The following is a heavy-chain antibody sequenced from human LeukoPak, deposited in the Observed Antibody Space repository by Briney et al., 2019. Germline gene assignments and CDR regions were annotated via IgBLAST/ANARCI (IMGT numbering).Heavy chain of an antibody. CDR2: ISAYNGNT. CDR3: ARNGAFRCSSTSCLYYFDY. J-gene: IGHJ4*02. Sequence: AAVKVSCQASGYIFTSYGISGVRQAPGQGLEWMGWISAYNGNTNYAQKLQGRVTMTTDTSTSTAYMELRSLRSDDTAVYYCARNGAFRCSSTSCLYYFDYWGQGTLVTVSS. D-gene: IGHD2-2*01. V-gene: IGHV1-18*01. CDR1: GYIFTSYG.